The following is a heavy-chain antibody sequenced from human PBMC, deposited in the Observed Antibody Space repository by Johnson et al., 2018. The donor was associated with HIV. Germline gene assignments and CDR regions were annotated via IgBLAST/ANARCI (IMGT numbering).Heavy chain of an antibody. CDR2: ISGSGGST. J-gene: IGHJ3*02. D-gene: IGHD3-10*01. Sequence: VQLLESGGGVVQPGRSLRLSCAASGFTFSSYAMHWVRQAPGKGLEWVSAISGSGGSTYYAASVKGRFPISRDNSKNTLYLQMHSLGAEYTAVYYCAGAFTIRDAFDIWGQGTKVTVSS. V-gene: IGHV3-23*01. CDR1: GFTFSSYA. CDR3: AGAFTIRDAFDI.